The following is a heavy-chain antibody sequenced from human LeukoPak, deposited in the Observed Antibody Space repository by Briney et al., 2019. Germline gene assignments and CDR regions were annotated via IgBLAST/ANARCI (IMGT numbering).Heavy chain of an antibody. CDR3: AKDLACSGGSCFFDY. CDR1: GFAFSSYS. Sequence: GGSLRLSCAASGFAFSSYSMSWVRQAPGRGLEWVSAISGSGGSTYYADSVKGRFTISRDNSKNTLYLQMNSLRAEDTAVYYCAKDLACSGGSCFFDYWGQGTLVTVSS. J-gene: IGHJ4*02. V-gene: IGHV3-23*01. CDR2: ISGSGGST. D-gene: IGHD2-15*01.